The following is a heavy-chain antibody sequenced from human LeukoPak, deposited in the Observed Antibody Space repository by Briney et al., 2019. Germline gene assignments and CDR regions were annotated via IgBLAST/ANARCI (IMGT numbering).Heavy chain of an antibody. D-gene: IGHD3-22*01. CDR3: ARSTEYYDSSGYLGDWFDP. V-gene: IGHV1-69*02. J-gene: IGHJ5*02. CDR2: IIPILDIT. CDR1: GGTFSSYT. Sequence: SVKVSCKSSGGTFSSYTITWVRQAPGQGLEWMGRIIPILDITNYAQKFQGRVTITADKSTSTAYVELSSLRSEDTAVYYCARSTEYYDSSGYLGDWFDPWGQGTLVTVSS.